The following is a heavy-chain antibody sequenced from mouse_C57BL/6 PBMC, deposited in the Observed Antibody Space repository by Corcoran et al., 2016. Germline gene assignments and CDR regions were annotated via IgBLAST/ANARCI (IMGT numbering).Heavy chain of an antibody. Sequence: HVQLQQSGADLGNPGASVKLSCKASGYTFTEYTIHWVKQRSGQGLEWIGYFYPGSGSIKYNEKFKDKATLTADKSSSTVYMELSRLTSEDSAVYFCARHEGGLRAFDYWGQGTTLAVSS. CDR1: GYTFTEYT. J-gene: IGHJ2*01. D-gene: IGHD3-3*01. V-gene: IGHV1-62-2*01. CDR3: ARHEGGLRAFDY. CDR2: FYPGSGSI.